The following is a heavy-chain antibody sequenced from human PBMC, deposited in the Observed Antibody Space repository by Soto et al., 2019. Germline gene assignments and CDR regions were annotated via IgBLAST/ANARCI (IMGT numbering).Heavy chain of an antibody. D-gene: IGHD6-13*01. CDR1: GYSFNIYW. Sequence: PGESLKISCQGSGYSFNIYWIGWVRQMPGKGLEWMGIIYPGDSDTRYSPSFQGQVTISADKSIATAYLQWSSLKASDTAMYYCARTRSLAAGGMYYFYGMDVWGQGTTVTVSS. V-gene: IGHV5-51*01. J-gene: IGHJ6*02. CDR3: ARTRSLAAGGMYYFYGMDV. CDR2: IYPGDSDT.